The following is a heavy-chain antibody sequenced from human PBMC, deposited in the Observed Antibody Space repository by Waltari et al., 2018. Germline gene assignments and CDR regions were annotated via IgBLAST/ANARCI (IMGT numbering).Heavy chain of an antibody. CDR3: AREQSGYVSYYMDV. Sequence: QVQLQQWGAGLLKPSETLSLTCAVYGGSFSGYYWSWIRQPPGKGLEWIGEINHSGSTNYNPSLKSRVTISVDTSKNQFSLKLSSVTAADTAVYYCAREQSGYVSYYMDVWGKGTTVTISS. CDR1: GGSFSGYY. CDR2: INHSGST. D-gene: IGHD5-12*01. V-gene: IGHV4-34*01. J-gene: IGHJ6*03.